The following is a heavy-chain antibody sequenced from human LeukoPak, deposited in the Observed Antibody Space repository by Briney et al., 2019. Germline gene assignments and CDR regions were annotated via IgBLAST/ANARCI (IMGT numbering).Heavy chain of an antibody. D-gene: IGHD3-10*01. J-gene: IGHJ4*02. V-gene: IGHV3-15*01. CDR1: GFTFSNAY. CDR3: TYYGSGAIRF. Sequence: GGSLRLSCAASGFTFSNAYMSWVRQAPGKGLEWVGRVRSKTDGGTTDYAASAKGRFTISRDDSENSLYLQINSLKTDDTAVYYCTYYGSGAIRFWGQGTLVTVSS. CDR2: VRSKTDGGTT.